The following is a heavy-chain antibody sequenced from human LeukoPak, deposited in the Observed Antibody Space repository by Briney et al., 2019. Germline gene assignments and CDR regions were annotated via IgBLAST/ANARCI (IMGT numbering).Heavy chain of an antibody. CDR3: ARRGTVSVDY. D-gene: IGHD4-11*01. CDR2: IYHSGST. V-gene: IGHV4-38-2*02. Sequence: PSETLSLTCTVSGYSISSGYYWGWIRQPPGKGLKWIGSIYHSGSTYYNPSLKSRVTISVDTSKNQFSLKLSSVTAADTAVYYCARRGTVSVDYWGQGTLVTVSS. J-gene: IGHJ4*02. CDR1: GYSISSGYY.